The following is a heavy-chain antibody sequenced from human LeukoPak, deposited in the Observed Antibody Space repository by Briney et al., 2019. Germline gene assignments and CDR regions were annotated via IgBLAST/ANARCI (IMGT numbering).Heavy chain of an antibody. V-gene: IGHV3-9*01. CDR2: ISWNSGVG. CDR1: GFTFGDYA. J-gene: IGHJ4*02. Sequence: GGSLRLSCAASGFTFGDYAMHWVRQAPGKGLEWVSRISWNSGVGGYADSVKGRFTISRDNAKNSLYLQMNSLRAEDTAFYYCAKDSYGGYDDGYFDYWGQGTLVTVSS. CDR3: AKDSYGGYDDGYFDY. D-gene: IGHD5-18*01.